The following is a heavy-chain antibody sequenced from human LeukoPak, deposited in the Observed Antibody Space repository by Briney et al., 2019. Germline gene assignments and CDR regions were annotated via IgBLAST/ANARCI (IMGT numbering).Heavy chain of an antibody. V-gene: IGHV1-2*02. J-gene: IGHJ4*02. CDR1: GHTFTGYY. Sequence: ASVKVSCKASGHTFTGYYIHWVRQAPGQGLEWMGWINPNSGGTNYAQKFQGRVTMTRDTSISTAYMELSRLTSDDTAVYYCARGSPDYYGSGIGDYWGQGTLVTVSS. CDR2: INPNSGGT. CDR3: ARGSPDYYGSGIGDY. D-gene: IGHD3-10*01.